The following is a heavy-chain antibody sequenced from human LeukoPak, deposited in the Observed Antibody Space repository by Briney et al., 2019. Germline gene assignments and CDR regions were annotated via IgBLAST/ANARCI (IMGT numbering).Heavy chain of an antibody. CDR1: GFTFSSYA. J-gene: IGHJ4*02. D-gene: IGHD2-2*01. CDR2: ISGSGGSR. Sequence: PGGSLRLSCAASGFTFSSYAMSWVRQAPGKGLEWVSGISGSGGSRYYAGSVKGRFTISRDNSKPTLYLQMNSLRAEDAAVYYCAKAVYCSSTSCYGGFDCWGQGTLVTVSS. V-gene: IGHV3-23*01. CDR3: AKAVYCSSTSCYGGFDC.